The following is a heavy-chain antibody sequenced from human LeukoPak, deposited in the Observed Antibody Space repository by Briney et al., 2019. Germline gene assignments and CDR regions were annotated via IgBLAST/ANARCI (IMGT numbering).Heavy chain of an antibody. CDR2: ISSSGSTI. CDR3: ARDSSGWVTDY. D-gene: IGHD6-19*01. J-gene: IGHJ4*02. Sequence: GGSLTLSCAASGFTFSSYEMNWVRQAPGKGLEWVSYISSSGSTIYYADFVKGRFTISRDNAKNSLYLQMNSLRAEDTAVYYCARDSSGWVTDYWGQGTLVTVSS. CDR1: GFTFSSYE. V-gene: IGHV3-48*03.